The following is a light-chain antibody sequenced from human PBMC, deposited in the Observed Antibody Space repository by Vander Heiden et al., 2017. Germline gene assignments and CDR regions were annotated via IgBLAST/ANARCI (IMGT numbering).Light chain of an antibody. CDR1: QDSSNY. Sequence: DSQMTQSPSSLSASVGDRVTITCQASQDSSNYLNCYQQKTGKAPKRLIYEASNLETGVTSRFSGSGSGKDFTFTISSLQPEDIATYYCQQYDNLPTFGGGTKVEIK. V-gene: IGKV1-33*01. CDR3: QQYDNLPT. CDR2: EAS. J-gene: IGKJ4*01.